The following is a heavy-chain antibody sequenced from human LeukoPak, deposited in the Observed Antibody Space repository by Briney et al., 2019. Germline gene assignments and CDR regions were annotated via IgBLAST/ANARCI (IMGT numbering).Heavy chain of an antibody. CDR1: AFTFSNYW. CDR3: ARVDGGTYGNDAFDI. V-gene: IGHV3-74*01. CDR2: INSDGSST. D-gene: IGHD1-26*01. J-gene: IGHJ3*02. Sequence: QPGGSLRLSCAASAFTFSNYWMHWVRHAPGKGLECVSRINSDGSSTSYAESVKGRFTISRDNAKNTLYLQMNSLRAEDTAVYYCARVDGGTYGNDAFDIWGQGTMVTVSS.